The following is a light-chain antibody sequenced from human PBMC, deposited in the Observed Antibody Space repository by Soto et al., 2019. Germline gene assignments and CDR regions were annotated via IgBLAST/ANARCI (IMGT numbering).Light chain of an antibody. Sequence: EIVMTQSPATLSVSPGQRATLSCRASQSVSSNLAWYQQKPGQAPRLLIYGASTRDSGIPARFSGSVSGTEVTLTISSLQSEDLAVYDCQPYNSWPPLTFGGGTKVDIK. V-gene: IGKV3-15*01. CDR2: GAS. J-gene: IGKJ4*01. CDR3: QPYNSWPPLT. CDR1: QSVSSN.